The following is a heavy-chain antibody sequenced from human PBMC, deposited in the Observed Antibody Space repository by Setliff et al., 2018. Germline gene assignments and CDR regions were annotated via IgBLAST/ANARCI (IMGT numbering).Heavy chain of an antibody. D-gene: IGHD2-15*01. CDR2: VNSDGSST. J-gene: IGHJ4*02. Sequence: AGGSLRLSCAASGFTFVNYWMHWVRQAPGKGLVWVSRVNSDGSSTTYEDSMKGRFTISRDNSKNTVYLEMNSLRAEDTAVYYCAKRGPYCSGGTCHYYFDYWGQGTLVTVSS. CDR1: GFTFVNYW. CDR3: AKRGPYCSGGTCHYYFDY. V-gene: IGHV3-74*01.